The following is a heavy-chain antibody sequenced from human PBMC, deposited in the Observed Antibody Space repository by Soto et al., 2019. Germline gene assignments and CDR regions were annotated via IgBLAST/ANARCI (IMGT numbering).Heavy chain of an antibody. Sequence: PSETLSLTCTVSGGSISSSSYYWGWIRQPPGKGLEWIGSIYYSGSTNYNPSLKSRVTISVDTSKNQFSLKLSSVTAADTAVYYCASPLYSSGDYYGMDVWGQGTTVTVSS. D-gene: IGHD6-19*01. CDR3: ASPLYSSGDYYGMDV. J-gene: IGHJ6*02. CDR2: IYYSGST. CDR1: GGSISSSSYY. V-gene: IGHV4-39*07.